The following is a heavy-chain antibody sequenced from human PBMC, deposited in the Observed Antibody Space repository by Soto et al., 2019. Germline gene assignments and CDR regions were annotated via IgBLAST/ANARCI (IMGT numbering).Heavy chain of an antibody. CDR1: SGSISSGAYS. V-gene: IGHV4-30-2*01. CDR3: ARASSVVAAHTLFYFDS. CDR2: IYHSGST. D-gene: IGHD2-15*01. J-gene: IGHJ4*02. Sequence: SETLSVTCPVSSGSISSGAYSCNWLRQPPGKALEWIGYIYHSGSTYYNPSLKSRVTMSVDRSKNQFSLKLSSVTAADTAVYYCARASSVVAAHTLFYFDSWGQGTLVTVSS.